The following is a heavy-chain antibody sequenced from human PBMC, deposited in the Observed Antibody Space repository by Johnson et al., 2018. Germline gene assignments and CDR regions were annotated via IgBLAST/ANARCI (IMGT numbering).Heavy chain of an antibody. Sequence: EVQLVESGGGLVQPGGSLRLSCAASGFTFSTYWMHWVRQAPGKGLEWVARINSDAGSITYADSVKGPFTISRDNAKNTLYLQMNSLRDEGTAVYYCARGGSIFGPPGAFDIWGQGTMVTVSS. CDR2: INSDAGSI. V-gene: IGHV3-74*02. CDR3: ARGGSIFGPPGAFDI. D-gene: IGHD3-3*01. CDR1: GFTFSTYW. J-gene: IGHJ3*02.